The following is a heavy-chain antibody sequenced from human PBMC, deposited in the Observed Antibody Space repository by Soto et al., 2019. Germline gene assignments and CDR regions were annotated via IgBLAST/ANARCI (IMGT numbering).Heavy chain of an antibody. J-gene: IGHJ5*02. Sequence: QINLIESGPTLVKPTKTLTLTCTFSGLSLSTSWAAVGWVRQPPGRALEWLALIYWDGDKRYTASLGNRLTINQDTYMNQVVLTLTNVEPADTATYYCAHRATMKIFGFIIDKDILFDPWGQGNRVIVSS. CDR3: AHRATMKIFGFIIDKDILFDP. D-gene: IGHD3-3*01. V-gene: IGHV2-5*02. CDR1: GLSLSTSWAA. CDR2: IYWDGDK.